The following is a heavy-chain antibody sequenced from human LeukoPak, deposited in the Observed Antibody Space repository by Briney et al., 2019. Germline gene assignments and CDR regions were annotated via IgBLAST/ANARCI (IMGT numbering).Heavy chain of an antibody. CDR2: ISSSGSTI. D-gene: IGHD5-18*01. J-gene: IGHJ4*02. CDR1: GCTFSSYE. CDR3: ARLDTSLQFDY. V-gene: IGHV3-48*03. Sequence: GGSLRLSCAASGCTFSSYEMNWVRQAPGKGLEWVSYISSSGSTIYYADSVKGRFTISRDNAKNSLYLQMNSLRAEDTAVYYCARLDTSLQFDYWGQGTLVTVSS.